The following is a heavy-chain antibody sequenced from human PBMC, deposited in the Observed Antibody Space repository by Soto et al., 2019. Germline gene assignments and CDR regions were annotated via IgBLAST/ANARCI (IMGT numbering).Heavy chain of an antibody. D-gene: IGHD3-10*01. CDR1: GFTSGSYW. V-gene: IGHV3-7*01. CDR3: ARDSGYGSGGSVNHYLDY. J-gene: IGHJ4*01. Sequence: GGSLRLSCAASGFTSGSYWMSWVRQVPGKSMERLGTIKRDSTEKKYVASVKGRFTMSRDNAQNSLYLQMDSLRAEDTAVYYWARDSGYGSGGSVNHYLDYWGHGTLVTVSS. CDR2: IKRDSTEK.